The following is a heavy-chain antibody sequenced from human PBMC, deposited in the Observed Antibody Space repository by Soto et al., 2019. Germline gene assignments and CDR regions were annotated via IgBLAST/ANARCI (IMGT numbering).Heavy chain of an antibody. Sequence: QVQLVQSGAEVKKPGASVKVSCKASGYTFTTHGISWVRQAPGQGLEWMGWVSGDNGHTNYAQSPQGRVTMNTETSTNTAYMELRSLRSDDTAVYYCARDLGYCRSGTCYREWFDPWGQGTLVTVSS. CDR2: VSGDNGHT. V-gene: IGHV1-18*01. CDR3: ARDLGYCRSGTCYREWFDP. D-gene: IGHD2-15*01. CDR1: GYTFTTHG. J-gene: IGHJ5*02.